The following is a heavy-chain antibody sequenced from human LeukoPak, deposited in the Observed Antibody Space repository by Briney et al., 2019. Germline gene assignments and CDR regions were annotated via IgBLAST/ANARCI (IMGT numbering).Heavy chain of an antibody. J-gene: IGHJ3*01. Sequence: ASVKVSCKASGGTFSSYAISWVRQAPGQGLEWMGGIIPIFGTANYAQKFQGKVTITADKSTSTAYMELSSLRSEDTAVYYCAVDWGGSSGYHPLSWGQGTMVTVSS. CDR2: IIPIFGTA. V-gene: IGHV1-69*06. CDR1: GGTFSSYA. D-gene: IGHD3-22*01. CDR3: AVDWGGSSGYHPLS.